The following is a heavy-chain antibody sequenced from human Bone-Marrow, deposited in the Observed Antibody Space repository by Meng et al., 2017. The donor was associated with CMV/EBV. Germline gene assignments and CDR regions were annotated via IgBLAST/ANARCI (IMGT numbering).Heavy chain of an antibody. V-gene: IGHV4-39*01. CDR3: ARRGAVASVDY. CDR1: GGSISSNDYN. D-gene: IGHD6-19*01. J-gene: IGHJ4*02. Sequence: SETLSLTCTVSGGSISSNDYNWGWIRQPPGKGLEWIGSIYYTGSTYYNPSLKSRVTISVDTSKNQFSLKLSSVTAADTAVYYCARRGAVASVDYWGQGTRVTVSS. CDR2: IYYTGST.